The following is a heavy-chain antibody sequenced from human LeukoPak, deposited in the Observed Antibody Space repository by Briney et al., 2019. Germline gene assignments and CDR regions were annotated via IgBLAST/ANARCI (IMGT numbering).Heavy chain of an antibody. D-gene: IGHD3/OR15-3a*01. CDR2: IYDNGYT. J-gene: IGHJ4*02. CDR3: ARRDWSQWVFDF. CDR1: GGSISNYY. Sequence: SETLSLTCAVSGGSISNYYWSWIRQAPGKGLELIGAIYDNGYTNYNPSLKSRVIISVDTSKNQFSLTVSSVTAADTAVYHCARRDWSQWVFDFWGQGTQVTVSS. V-gene: IGHV4-59*12.